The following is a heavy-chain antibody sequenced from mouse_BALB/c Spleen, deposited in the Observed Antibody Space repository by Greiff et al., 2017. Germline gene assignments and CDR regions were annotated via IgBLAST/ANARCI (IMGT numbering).Heavy chain of an antibody. CDR2: IFPGTGTT. CDR1: GYTFTSYW. J-gene: IGHJ4*01. V-gene: IGHV1S132*01. CDR3: ARVRYYYGSSYEDAMDY. D-gene: IGHD1-1*01. Sequence: VQLQQSGAELVKPGASVKLSCKTSGYTFTSYWIQWVKQRPGQGLGWIGEIFPGTGTTYYNEKFKGKATLTIDTSSSTAYMQLSSLTSEDSAVYFCARVRYYYGSSYEDAMDYWGQGTSVTVSS.